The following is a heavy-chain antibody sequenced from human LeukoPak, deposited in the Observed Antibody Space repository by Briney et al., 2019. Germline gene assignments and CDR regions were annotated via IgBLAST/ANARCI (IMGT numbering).Heavy chain of an antibody. CDR2: INQDGSEK. Sequence: GGSPRLSCAASGFTFSSYWMSWVRQAPGKGLEWVANINQDGSEKYYVDSLKGRFTISRDNAKNSLYLQMNSLRAEDTAVYYCARSRSLTGTLCDYWGQGTLVTVSP. CDR3: ARSRSLTGTLCDY. CDR1: GFTFSSYW. V-gene: IGHV3-7*01. D-gene: IGHD1-7*01. J-gene: IGHJ4*02.